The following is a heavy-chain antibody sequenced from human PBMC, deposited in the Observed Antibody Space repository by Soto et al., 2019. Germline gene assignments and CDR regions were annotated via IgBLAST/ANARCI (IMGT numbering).Heavy chain of an antibody. D-gene: IGHD2-2*01. V-gene: IGHV1-46*01. J-gene: IGHJ3*02. CDR3: AITHRYCSSTSCPEDAFDI. CDR1: GYTFTSYY. CDR2: INPSGGST. Sequence: ASVKVSCKASGYTFTSYYMHWVRQAPGQGLEWMGIINPSGGSTSYAQKFQGRVTMTRDTSTSTVYMELSSLRSEDTAVYYCAITHRYCSSTSCPEDAFDIWGQGTMVTVSS.